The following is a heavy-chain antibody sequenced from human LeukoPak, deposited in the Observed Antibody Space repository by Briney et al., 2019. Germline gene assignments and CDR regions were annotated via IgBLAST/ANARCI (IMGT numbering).Heavy chain of an antibody. Sequence: GGSLRLSCTASGFSFSNYDMHWVRQAPGKGLEWVSGLGSVGDTYYPDSVKGRFTISKETAKNSLYLQMSSLRDGDTAVYYCVRGRRSYGFDHWGQGTLVTVSS. CDR3: VRGRRSYGFDH. J-gene: IGHJ4*02. CDR2: LGSVGDT. V-gene: IGHV3-13*01. CDR1: GFSFSNYD. D-gene: IGHD3-16*01.